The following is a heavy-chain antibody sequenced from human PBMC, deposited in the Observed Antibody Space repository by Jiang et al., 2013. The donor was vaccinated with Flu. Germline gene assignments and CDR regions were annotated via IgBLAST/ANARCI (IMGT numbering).Heavy chain of an antibody. Sequence: GSGLVKPSETLSLTCAVSGYSISSGYYWGWIRQPPGKGLEWIGSIYHSGSTYYNPSLKSRVTISVDTSKNQFSLKLSSVTAADTAVYYCARAPPGYCSGGSCYPLMNYYYGMDVWGKGTTVTVSS. D-gene: IGHD2-15*01. CDR2: IYHSGST. CDR1: GYSISSGYY. V-gene: IGHV4-38-2*01. J-gene: IGHJ6*04. CDR3: ARAPPGYCSGGSCYPLMNYYYGMDV.